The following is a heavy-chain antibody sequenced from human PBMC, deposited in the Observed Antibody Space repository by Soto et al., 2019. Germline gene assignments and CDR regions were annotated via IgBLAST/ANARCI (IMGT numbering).Heavy chain of an antibody. D-gene: IGHD2-15*01. V-gene: IGHV4-59*01. CDR3: ARDTRYYYGMDV. Sequence: PSETLSLTCTAAGGTITSNYWIWIRQPPGKGLEWIGYIYYSGSTNYNPSLKSRVTISADTSRNQFSLKLRSVTAADTAVYYCARDTRYYYGMDVWGQGTTVTVSS. CDR1: GGTITSNY. J-gene: IGHJ6*02. CDR2: IYYSGST.